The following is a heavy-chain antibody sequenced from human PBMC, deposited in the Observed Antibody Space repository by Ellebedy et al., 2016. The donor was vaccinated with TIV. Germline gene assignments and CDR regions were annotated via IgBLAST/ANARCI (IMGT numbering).Heavy chain of an antibody. V-gene: IGHV4-34*01. CDR3: ARARGQYLYGSGSYFTN. CDR2: INPSGTT. J-gene: IGHJ4*02. Sequence: MPSETLSLTCGVYGGSFSGYFWSWIRQPPGKGREWIGEINPSGTTNYNPSLKSRVTISVDTPKKQFSLRLTSVTAADTAVYYCARARGQYLYGSGSYFTNWGQGEVVTVSS. CDR1: GGSFSGYF. D-gene: IGHD3-10*01.